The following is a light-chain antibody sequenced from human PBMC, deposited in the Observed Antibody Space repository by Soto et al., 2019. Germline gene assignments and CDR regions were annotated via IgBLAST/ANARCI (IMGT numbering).Light chain of an antibody. CDR2: AAS. J-gene: IGKJ4*01. Sequence: DIQMTQSPSSVSASVGDRVTITCRASQGLSSYLAWYQQKPGKAPKLPIYAASNLQSGVPSRFSGSGSGTDFTLTISSLQPEDFATYFCLSGHSRPFGGGTKVEIK. V-gene: IGKV1-12*02. CDR3: LSGHSRP. CDR1: QGLSSY.